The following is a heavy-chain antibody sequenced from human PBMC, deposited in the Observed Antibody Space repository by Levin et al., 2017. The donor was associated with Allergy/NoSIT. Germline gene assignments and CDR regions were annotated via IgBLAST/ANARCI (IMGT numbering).Heavy chain of an antibody. V-gene: IGHV3-15*01. CDR2: IKSKTDGGTT. CDR3: TTHHVLNWNDVYYYYMDV. D-gene: IGHD1-1*01. J-gene: IGHJ6*03. CDR1: GFTFSNAW. Sequence: GGSLRLSCAASGFTFSNAWMSWVRQAPGKGLEWVGRIKSKTDGGTTDYAAPVKGRFTISRDDSKNTLYLQMNSLKTEDTAVYYCTTHHVLNWNDVYYYYMDVGGKGTTVTVSS.